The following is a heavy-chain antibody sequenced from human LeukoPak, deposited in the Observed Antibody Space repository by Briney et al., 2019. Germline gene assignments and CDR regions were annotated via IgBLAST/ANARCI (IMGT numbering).Heavy chain of an antibody. Sequence: KTGGSLRLSCAASGFTFSSYAMSWVRQAPGKGLEWIGGINHSGSTNYNPSLKSRVTISVDTSKNQFSLKLSSVTAADTAVYYCARGGDHDYWGQGTLVTVSS. CDR2: INHSGST. CDR3: ARGGDHDY. D-gene: IGHD4-17*01. CDR1: GFTFSSYA. V-gene: IGHV4-34*01. J-gene: IGHJ4*02.